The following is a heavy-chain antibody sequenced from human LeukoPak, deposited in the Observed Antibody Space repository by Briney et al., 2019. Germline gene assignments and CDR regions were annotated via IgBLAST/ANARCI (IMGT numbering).Heavy chain of an antibody. D-gene: IGHD3-22*01. CDR1: GFTFSNAW. CDR3: TTDRVAANPRTYYYDSSGYFAIDY. J-gene: IGHJ4*02. V-gene: IGHV3-15*01. Sequence: GGSLRLSCAASGFTFSNAWMSWVRQAPGKGLEWVGRIKSKTDGGTTDYAAPVKGRFTISRDDSKNTLYLQMNSLKTEDTAVYYCTTDRVAANPRTYYYDSSGYFAIDYWGQGTLVTVSS. CDR2: IKSKTDGGTT.